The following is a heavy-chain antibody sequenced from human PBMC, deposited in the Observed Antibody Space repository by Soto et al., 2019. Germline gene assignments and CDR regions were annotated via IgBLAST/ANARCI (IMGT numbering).Heavy chain of an antibody. J-gene: IGHJ4*02. CDR3: ARDTGGSYDY. Sequence: EVQLVESGGGLVQPGGSLRLSCAASGFTFSDYYMDWVRQLPGKGLEWVGRSRSRAYSYTTEYAPVLKGRFSISRDDSRDAMYLQMNSRKSDDTAVYYCARDTGGSYDYWCQGALVTVSS. V-gene: IGHV3-72*01. CDR1: GFTFSDYY. D-gene: IGHD1-26*01. CDR2: SRSRAYSYTT.